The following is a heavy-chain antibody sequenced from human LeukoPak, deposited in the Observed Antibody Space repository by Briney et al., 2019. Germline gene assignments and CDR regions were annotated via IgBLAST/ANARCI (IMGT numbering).Heavy chain of an antibody. Sequence: ASVKVSCKASGYIFIGYYMHWVRQAPGQGLEWMGWINPNSGDTNYAQKFQGRVTMTRDTSISTAYMELSRLRSDDTAVYYCARDGGVSIAAHLYYYYMDVWGKGTTVTVSS. V-gene: IGHV1-2*02. CDR3: ARDGGVSIAAHLYYYYMDV. D-gene: IGHD6-6*01. J-gene: IGHJ6*03. CDR2: INPNSGDT. CDR1: GYIFIGYY.